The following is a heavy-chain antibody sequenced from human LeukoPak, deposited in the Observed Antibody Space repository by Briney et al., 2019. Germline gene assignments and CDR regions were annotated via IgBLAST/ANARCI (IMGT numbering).Heavy chain of an antibody. V-gene: IGHV4-61*02. Sequence: PSQTLSLTCTVSGGSISSGSYYWSWIRQPAGKGLEWIGRIYTSGSTNYNPSLKSRVTISVDTSKNQFSLKLSSVTAADTAVYYCAREWDYDFWSGYYAFDIWGQGTIVTVSS. CDR3: AREWDYDFWSGYYAFDI. D-gene: IGHD3-3*01. CDR1: GGSISSGSYY. CDR2: IYTSGST. J-gene: IGHJ3*02.